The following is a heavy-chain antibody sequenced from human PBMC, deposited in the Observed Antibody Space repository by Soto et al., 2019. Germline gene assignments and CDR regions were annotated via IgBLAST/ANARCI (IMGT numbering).Heavy chain of an antibody. CDR2: IYYSGST. Sequence: SVTRPHRRIVAEGYHRSGSSCRWWKRKPPGQYLESIGYIYYSGSTYYNPSLKSRVNISVDTSKNHFSLKLSSVTAADTAVYYCAREWVPMITFGGVIADDAFDIWGQGTIVTVS. V-gene: IGHV4-30-4*01. CDR3: AREWVPMITFGGVIADDAFDI. CDR1: EGYHRSGSSC. D-gene: IGHD3-16*02. J-gene: IGHJ3*02.